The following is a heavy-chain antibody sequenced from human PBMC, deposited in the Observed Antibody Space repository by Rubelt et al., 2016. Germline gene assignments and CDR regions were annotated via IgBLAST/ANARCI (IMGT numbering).Heavy chain of an antibody. V-gene: IGHV1-24*01. J-gene: IGHJ4*02. CDR1: GYTLTELS. Sequence: VQLVQSGAEVKKPGASVKVSCKVSGYTLTELSMHWVRQAPGKGLEWMGGFDPEDGETIYAQKSRGRGTMTEDTTTDTAYMELRGLRSEDTAVYYWATASPYCRGGSCYWGQGTLVTVSS. D-gene: IGHD2-15*01. CDR2: FDPEDGET. CDR3: ATASPYCRGGSCY.